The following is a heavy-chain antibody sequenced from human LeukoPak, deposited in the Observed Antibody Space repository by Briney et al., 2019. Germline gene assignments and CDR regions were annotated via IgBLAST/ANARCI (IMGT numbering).Heavy chain of an antibody. J-gene: IGHJ6*02. CDR1: GYTFTSYG. D-gene: IGHD4-23*01. CDR3: ARGGNTDYYYYGMDV. V-gene: IGHV1-18*01. Sequence: ASVKVSCKASGYTFTSYGISRVRQAPGQGLEWMGWISAYYGNTNYAQRLQGRVTMTTDTSTSTAYMELRSLRSDDTAVYYCARGGNTDYYYYGMDVWGQGTTVTVSS. CDR2: ISAYYGNT.